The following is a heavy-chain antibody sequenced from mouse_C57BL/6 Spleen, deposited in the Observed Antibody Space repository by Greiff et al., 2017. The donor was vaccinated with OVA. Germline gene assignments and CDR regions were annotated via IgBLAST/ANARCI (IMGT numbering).Heavy chain of an antibody. CDR2: IDPEDGDT. D-gene: IGHD1-1*01. CDR3: TPIYHYGSSYGYFDV. CDR1: GFTIKDYY. Sequence: EVQLVESGAELVRPGASVKLSCTASGFTIKDYYMHWVKQRPEQGLEWIGRIDPEDGDTEYAPKFQGKATMTADTSSNTAYLQLSSLTSEDTAVYYCTPIYHYGSSYGYFDVWGTGTTVTVSS. J-gene: IGHJ1*03. V-gene: IGHV14-1*01.